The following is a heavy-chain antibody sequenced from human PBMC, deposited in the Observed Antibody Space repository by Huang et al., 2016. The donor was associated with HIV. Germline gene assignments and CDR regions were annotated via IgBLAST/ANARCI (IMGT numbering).Heavy chain of an antibody. V-gene: IGHV1-8*01. J-gene: IGHJ3*01. CDR1: GYTFTNYD. CDR2: KNPKSGNV. D-gene: IGHD3-10*01. CDR3: ARGFGINYNHEAFDV. Sequence: QIQLAQSGAEVKKPGASVKVSCKASGYTFTNYDINWVRQASGQGLEGRGWKNPKSGNVGYTKKFQGRVAILRNSSINTSYLEVTSLTSEDTAVYYCARGFGINYNHEAFDVWGQGTMVTVSS.